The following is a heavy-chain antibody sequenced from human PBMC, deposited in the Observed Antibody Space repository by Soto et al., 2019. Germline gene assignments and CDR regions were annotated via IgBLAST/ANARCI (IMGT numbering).Heavy chain of an antibody. CDR3: AREFDPDAFDI. V-gene: IGHV3-48*03. CDR2: ISSAGGTM. D-gene: IGHD3-9*01. Sequence: GGSLRLSCAASGFTLSLYEMNWVRQAPGKGLEWVSYISSAGGTMYYADSVRGRFTMSRDNAKSSLYPQMNSLRAEDTAVYYCAREFDPDAFDIWGQGTMVTVSS. J-gene: IGHJ3*02. CDR1: GFTLSLYE.